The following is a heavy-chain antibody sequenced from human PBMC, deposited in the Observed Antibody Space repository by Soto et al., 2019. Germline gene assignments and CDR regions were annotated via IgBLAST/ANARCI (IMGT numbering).Heavy chain of an antibody. Sequence: QLQLQESGPGLVKPSETLSLTCTVSGGSISSSSYYWGWIRQPPGKGLEWIGSIYYSGRTYYNPSLKSRVTISVAPSKNQFSLKLSSVTAADTAVYYCARVYYDFWSGLGGYFDYRGQGPLVTVSS. J-gene: IGHJ4*02. CDR1: GGSISSSSYY. CDR3: ARVYYDFWSGLGGYFDY. V-gene: IGHV4-39*01. CDR2: IYYSGRT. D-gene: IGHD3-3*01.